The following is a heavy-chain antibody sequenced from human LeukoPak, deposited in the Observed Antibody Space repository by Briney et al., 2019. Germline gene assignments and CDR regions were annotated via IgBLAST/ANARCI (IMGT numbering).Heavy chain of an antibody. CDR3: ARGLHDRSWYGAH. Sequence: GGSLRLSCAASGFTFSSYEMNWVRQAPGRGLEWVSYISSSGDTIYSADSLKGRFTISRDNFKNALYLQMNSLRLEDTAVYYCARGLHDRSWYGAHWGQGTLLSVSS. CDR1: GFTFSSYE. D-gene: IGHD6-13*01. CDR2: ISSSGDTI. V-gene: IGHV3-48*03. J-gene: IGHJ4*02.